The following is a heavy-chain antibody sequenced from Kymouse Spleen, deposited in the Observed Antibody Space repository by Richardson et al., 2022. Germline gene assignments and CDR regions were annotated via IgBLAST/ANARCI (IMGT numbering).Heavy chain of an antibody. Sequence: QLQLQESGPGLVKPSETLSLTCTVSGGSISSSSYYWGWIRQPPGKGLEWIGSIYYSGSTYYNPSLKSRVTISVDTSKNQFSLKLSSVTAADTAVYYCARRRSGSYYGYWGQGTLVTVSS. CDR2: IYYSGST. J-gene: IGHJ4*02. CDR1: GGSISSSSYY. CDR3: ARRRSGSYYGY. D-gene: IGHD1-26*01. V-gene: IGHV4-39*01.